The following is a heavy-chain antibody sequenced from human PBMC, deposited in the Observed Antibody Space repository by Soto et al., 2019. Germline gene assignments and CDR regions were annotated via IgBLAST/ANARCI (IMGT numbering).Heavy chain of an antibody. Sequence: GGSLRLSCEGAGFTFSDYYISWIRQAPGKGLEWISYSSNSGTFSRYADSVKGRFSISRDNTKNLLYLQMNSLRAEDTAVYYCARSGDNYNRLDYWGQGTPVTVSS. V-gene: IGHV3-11*06. CDR3: ARSGDNYNRLDY. CDR2: SSNSGTFS. CDR1: GFTFSDYY. D-gene: IGHD1-1*01. J-gene: IGHJ4*02.